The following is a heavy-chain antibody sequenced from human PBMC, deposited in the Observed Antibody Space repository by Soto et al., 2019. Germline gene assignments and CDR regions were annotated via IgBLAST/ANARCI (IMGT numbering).Heavy chain of an antibody. D-gene: IGHD6-19*01. Sequence: EVQLVESGGGLVQPGGSLRLSCAAYGFTFSNYWMTWVRQAPGKGLEWVANIKQDGSEKYYVDSVKGRFTNSRDNAKNALYLQMNSLRAEDMAVYYCAGVGQWPFDAFDIWGQGTIVTVSS. CDR1: GFTFSNYW. CDR3: AGVGQWPFDAFDI. CDR2: IKQDGSEK. V-gene: IGHV3-7*01. J-gene: IGHJ3*02.